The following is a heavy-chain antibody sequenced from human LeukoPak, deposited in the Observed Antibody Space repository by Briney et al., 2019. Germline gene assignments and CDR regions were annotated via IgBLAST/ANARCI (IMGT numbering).Heavy chain of an antibody. J-gene: IGHJ3*01. Sequence: PGGSLRLSCAASGFTVSTNYMTWVRQAPGKGLEWVSFISSSGRTIYYADSVKGRFTISRDNAKNSLYLQMNSLRAEDTAVYYCARDLRNDYVWGDWGQGTMVTVSS. CDR2: ISSSGRTI. CDR1: GFTVSTNY. CDR3: ARDLRNDYVWGD. V-gene: IGHV3-11*01. D-gene: IGHD3-16*01.